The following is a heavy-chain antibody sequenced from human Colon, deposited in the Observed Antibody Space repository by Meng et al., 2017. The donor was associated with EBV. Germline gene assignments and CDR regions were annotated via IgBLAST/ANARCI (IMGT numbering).Heavy chain of an antibody. D-gene: IGHD6-19*01. V-gene: IGHV4-34*01. CDR3: ARLYPPDQWLLTSDTSEY. Sequence: VQLQRLVVGLLQPSEPLFPTGAVYGGSLSRHYWTLIRQPPGKVLEWIGEINHSGSTNHNPSLKSRVTISTDTSKNQFSLKVKSVTAADTAVYFCARLYPPDQWLLTSDTSEYWGQGTLVTVSS. CDR2: INHSGST. J-gene: IGHJ4*02. CDR1: GGSLSRHY.